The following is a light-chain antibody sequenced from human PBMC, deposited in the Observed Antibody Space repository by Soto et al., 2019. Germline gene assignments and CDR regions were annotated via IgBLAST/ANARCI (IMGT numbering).Light chain of an antibody. V-gene: IGKV3-20*01. Sequence: EIVLTQSPGTLSLSPGERATLSCRASQSVSSSYLAWYQQKPGQAPRLLIYGASSRATGIPDRFSGTGSGTDFSPTISSREAGDFAAYFCQQQCSSPTRTFGAGTKVEIK. CDR3: QQQCSSPTRT. J-gene: IGKJ4*01. CDR2: GAS. CDR1: QSVSSSY.